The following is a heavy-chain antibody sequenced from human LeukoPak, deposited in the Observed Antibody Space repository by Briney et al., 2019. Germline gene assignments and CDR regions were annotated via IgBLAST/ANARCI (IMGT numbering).Heavy chain of an antibody. V-gene: IGHV3-21*01. J-gene: IGHJ4*02. Sequence: GGSLRLSCAASGFTFSSYSMNWVRQAPGKGLEWVSSSSSSYIYYADSVKGRFTISRDNAKNSLYLQMNSLRAEDTAVYYCARGYSGYAHFDYWGQGTLVTVSS. CDR3: ARGYSGYAHFDY. CDR1: GFTFSSYS. CDR2: SSSSYI. D-gene: IGHD5-12*01.